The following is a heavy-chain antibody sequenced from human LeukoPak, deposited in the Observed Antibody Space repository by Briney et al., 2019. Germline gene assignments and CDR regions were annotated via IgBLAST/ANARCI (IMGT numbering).Heavy chain of an antibody. D-gene: IGHD3-3*01. J-gene: IGHJ4*02. CDR3: AALSPFWSGYYFDH. CDR2: IYSGGST. Sequence: SETLSLTCTVSGASISTYYWTWIRQPPGKGLEWMGYIYSGGSTNYSPSLKSRVTISLDTSKNHFSPKLSSATAADTAVYYCAALSPFWSGYYFDHWGQGTLVTVSS. V-gene: IGHV4-59*01. CDR1: GASISTYY.